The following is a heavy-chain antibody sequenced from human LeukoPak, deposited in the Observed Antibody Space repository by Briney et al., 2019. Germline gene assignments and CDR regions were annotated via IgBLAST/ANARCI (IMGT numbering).Heavy chain of an antibody. CDR1: GFTFSSYA. V-gene: IGHV3-23*01. J-gene: IGHJ6*02. CDR3: ARDDSSSWYYGYYYGMDV. CDR2: ISGSGGST. Sequence: GGSLRLSCAASGFTFSSYAMSWVRQAPGKGLEWVSAISGSGGSTYYADSVKRRFTISRDNAKNSLYLQMNSLRAEDTAVYYCARDDSSSWYYGYYYGMDVWGQGTTVTVS. D-gene: IGHD6-13*01.